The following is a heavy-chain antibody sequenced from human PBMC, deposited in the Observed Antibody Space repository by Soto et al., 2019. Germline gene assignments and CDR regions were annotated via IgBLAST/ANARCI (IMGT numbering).Heavy chain of an antibody. CDR3: ARDRVAAAASGAHYYYGMDV. Sequence: QVQLQESGPGLVKPSETLSLTCTVSGGSISSYYWSWIRQPAGKGLEWLGRIYTSGSTNYNPSLRSRVTMAVDTSKNQFSLKLSSVTAADTAVYYCARDRVAAAASGAHYYYGMDVWGQGTTVTVSS. CDR1: GGSISSYY. V-gene: IGHV4-4*07. J-gene: IGHJ6*02. D-gene: IGHD6-13*01. CDR2: IYTSGST.